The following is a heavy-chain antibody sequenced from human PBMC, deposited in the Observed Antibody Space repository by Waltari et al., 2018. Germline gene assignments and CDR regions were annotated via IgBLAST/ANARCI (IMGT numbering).Heavy chain of an antibody. D-gene: IGHD1-7*01. CDR1: GFSFSSNS. Sequence: EVQLVESGGGLVKPGGSLRLSCAASGFSFSSNSRNWVRQAPGKGLEEVSSISSSSSYIYYADSVKGRFTNARDNAKNSLYLQRNSLRAEDTAVYYCASGTSDWGQGTLVTVSS. J-gene: IGHJ4*02. V-gene: IGHV3-21*01. CDR3: ASGTSD. CDR2: ISSSSSYI.